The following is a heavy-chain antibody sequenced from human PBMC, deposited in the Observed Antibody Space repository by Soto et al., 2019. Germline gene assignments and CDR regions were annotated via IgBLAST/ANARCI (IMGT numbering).Heavy chain of an antibody. CDR1: GYSFTRYW. CDR3: ASRYGSGSYPSYYYGMDV. CDR2: IDPSDSYT. V-gene: IGHV5-10-1*01. Sequence: GASLKLSCTGSGYSFTRYWISWVRQMPGKGLEWMGRIDPSDSYTNYSPSFQGHVTISADKSISTAYLQWSSLKASDTAMYYCASRYGSGSYPSYYYGMDVWGQGTTVTVSS. J-gene: IGHJ6*02. D-gene: IGHD3-10*01.